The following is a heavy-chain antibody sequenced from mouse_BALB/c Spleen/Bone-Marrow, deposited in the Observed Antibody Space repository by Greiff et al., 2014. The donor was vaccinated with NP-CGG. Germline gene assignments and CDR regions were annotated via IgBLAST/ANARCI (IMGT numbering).Heavy chain of an antibody. CDR2: IWGGGST. V-gene: IGHV2-6-5*01. J-gene: IGHJ1*01. CDR1: GFSLNDYG. Sequence: VMLVESGPGLVAPSQSLSITCTVSGFSLNDYGVSWFRRLQGRGLGGLGVIWGGGSTYYNSALKSRLSISKDNSKSQVFLKMNSLQTDDTAMYYCAKQYGNYDWYFDVWGAGTTVTVSS. CDR3: AKQYGNYDWYFDV. D-gene: IGHD2-1*01.